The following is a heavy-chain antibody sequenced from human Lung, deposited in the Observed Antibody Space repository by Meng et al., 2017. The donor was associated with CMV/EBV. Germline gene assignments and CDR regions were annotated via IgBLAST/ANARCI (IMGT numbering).Heavy chain of an antibody. CDR3: AKDRGEGSKWYHEYYGMDV. Sequence: GGSXRLSCAASGFTFRSYAMNWVRQAPGKGLEWVSLIGATDSTTYYADSVKGRFTISRDNSKNTLYLQMKSLRADDTAIYYCAKDRGEGSKWYHEYYGMDVXGQGXTVTVSS. CDR1: GFTFRSYA. D-gene: IGHD2-2*01. V-gene: IGHV3-23*01. J-gene: IGHJ6*02. CDR2: IGATDSTT.